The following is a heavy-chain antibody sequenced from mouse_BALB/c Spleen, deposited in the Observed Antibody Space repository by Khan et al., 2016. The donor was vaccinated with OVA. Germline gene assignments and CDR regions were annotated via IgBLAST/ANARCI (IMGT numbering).Heavy chain of an antibody. CDR2: IWGDGST. Sequence: QVQLKESGPGLVVPSQSLSITCTVSGFSLTSYGVNWIRQPPGKGLEWLGVIWGDGSTNYHSALISRLSISKDNSKSHVFLKLNSLQTDDTATYYWAEFEASYYAMDYWGQGTSVTVSS. CDR1: GFSLTSYG. V-gene: IGHV2-3*01. CDR3: AEFEASYYAMDY. D-gene: IGHD6-1*01. J-gene: IGHJ4*01.